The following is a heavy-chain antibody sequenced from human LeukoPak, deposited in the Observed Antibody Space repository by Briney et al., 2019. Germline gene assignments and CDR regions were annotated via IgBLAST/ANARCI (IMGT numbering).Heavy chain of an antibody. CDR3: ARAPIFGVVTDAFDI. V-gene: IGHV3-53*01. D-gene: IGHD3-3*01. J-gene: IGHJ3*02. Sequence: GGSLRLSCAASGFTVSSNYMSWVRQAPGKGLEWVSVIYSGGSTYYADSVTGRFTISRDNSKNTLYLQMNSLRAEDTAVYYCARAPIFGVVTDAFDIWGQGTMVTVFS. CDR1: GFTVSSNY. CDR2: IYSGGST.